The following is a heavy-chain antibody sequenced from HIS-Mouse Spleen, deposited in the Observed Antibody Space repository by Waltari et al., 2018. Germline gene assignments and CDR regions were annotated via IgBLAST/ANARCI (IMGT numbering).Heavy chain of an antibody. V-gene: IGHV4-59*08. Sequence: QVQLQESGPGLVKPSETLSLTCTVSGGSISSYYGSWIRPPPGKGLEWIGYIYYSGSTNYTPSLKSRVTISVDTSKNQFSLKLSSVTAADTAVYYCASQPGGSYEAAFDIWGQGTMVTVSS. J-gene: IGHJ3*02. D-gene: IGHD1-26*01. CDR3: ASQPGGSYEAAFDI. CDR1: GGSISSYY. CDR2: IYYSGST.